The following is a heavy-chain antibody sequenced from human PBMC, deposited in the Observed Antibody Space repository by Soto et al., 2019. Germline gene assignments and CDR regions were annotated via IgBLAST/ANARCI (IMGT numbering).Heavy chain of an antibody. CDR3: ARGWGYDSTDYYYAY. CDR2: IIPIFGTA. Sequence: QVQLVQSGAEVRKPGSSVRVSCKASGGSFNRHTISWVRQAPGQGLEWMGGIIPIFGTANHAQKFQGRVIIIADECTSTVYMELSSLRSDDTAIYYCARGWGYDSTDYYYAYWGQGTLVIVSS. CDR1: GGSFNRHT. D-gene: IGHD3-22*01. V-gene: IGHV1-69*01. J-gene: IGHJ4*02.